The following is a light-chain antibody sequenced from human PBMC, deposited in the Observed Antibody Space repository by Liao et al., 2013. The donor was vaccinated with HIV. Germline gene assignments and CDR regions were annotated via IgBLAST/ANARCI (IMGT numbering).Light chain of an antibody. J-gene: IGLJ3*02. Sequence: SYEVTQPPSVSVAPGKTARITCGGNNIGTYSVHWYQQKPGQAPVLVIYYDTDRPSGIPERFSGSNSGNTATLTITRVEAGDEADYYCQVWDRSSDHWVFGGGTKVTVL. CDR1: NIGTYS. CDR3: QVWDRSSDHWV. V-gene: IGLV3-21*04. CDR2: YDT.